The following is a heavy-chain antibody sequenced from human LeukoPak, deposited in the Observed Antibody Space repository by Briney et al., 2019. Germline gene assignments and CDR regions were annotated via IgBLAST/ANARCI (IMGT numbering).Heavy chain of an antibody. CDR2: IYYSGST. D-gene: IGHD2-2*01. V-gene: IGHV4-39*01. CDR1: GGSISSSSYY. CDR3: ARFGRYCSSTSCNNWFDP. J-gene: IGHJ5*02. Sequence: PSETLSLTCTVSGGSISSSSYYWGWIRQPPGKGLEWIGSIYYSGSTYYNPSLKSRVTISVDTSKNQFSLKLSSVTAADTAVYYCARFGRYCSSTSCNNWFDPWGQGTLVTVSS.